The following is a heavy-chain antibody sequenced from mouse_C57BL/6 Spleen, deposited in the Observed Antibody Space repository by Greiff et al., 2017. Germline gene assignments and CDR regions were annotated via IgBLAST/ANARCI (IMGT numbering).Heavy chain of an antibody. CDR2: IYPRDGST. J-gene: IGHJ2*01. CDR1: GYTFTSYD. V-gene: IGHV1-85*01. CDR3: ARTYYYGSSYFDY. D-gene: IGHD1-1*01. Sequence: QVQLQQSGPELVKPGASVKLSCKASGYTFTSYDINWVKQRPGQGLERIGWIYPRDGSTKYNEKFKGKATLTVDTSSSTAYMELHSLTSEDSAVYFCARTYYYGSSYFDYWGQGTTLTVSS.